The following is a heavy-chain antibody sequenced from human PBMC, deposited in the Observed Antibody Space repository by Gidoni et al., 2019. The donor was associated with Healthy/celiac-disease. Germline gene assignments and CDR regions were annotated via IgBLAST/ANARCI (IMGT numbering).Heavy chain of an antibody. V-gene: IGHV3-33*01. Sequence: QVQLVESGGGVVQPGRSLRLSCAASGFTFSSYGMHWVRQAPGKGLEWVAVIWYDGSNKYYADSVKGRFTISRDNSKNTLYLQMNSLRAEDTAVYYCARVFGVVPYGMDVWGQGTTVTVSS. CDR3: ARVFGVVPYGMDV. CDR1: GFTFSSYG. J-gene: IGHJ6*02. D-gene: IGHD3-3*01. CDR2: IWYDGSNK.